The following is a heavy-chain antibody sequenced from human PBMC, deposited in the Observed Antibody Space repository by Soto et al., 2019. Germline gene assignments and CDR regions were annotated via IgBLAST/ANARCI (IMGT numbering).Heavy chain of an antibody. V-gene: IGHV3-23*01. Sequence: PGGSLRLSCAASGFTFSNYAMTWVRQAPGRGLEWVSVITGGGVTAYYADSVKGRFTISRDNSKNTLYLQMNSLRAEDTALYYCAKRDRSNWSYFDYWGQGTLVTVSS. CDR1: GFTFSNYA. CDR3: AKRDRSNWSYFDY. CDR2: ITGGGVTA. D-gene: IGHD1-20*01. J-gene: IGHJ4*02.